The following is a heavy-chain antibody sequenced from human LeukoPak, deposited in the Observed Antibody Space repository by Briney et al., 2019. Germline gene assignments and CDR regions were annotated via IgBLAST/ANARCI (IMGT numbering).Heavy chain of an antibody. V-gene: IGHV3-74*01. Sequence: PGGSLRLSCVASGFTFSSYWMHWVRQAPGKGLVWVSRIKSDGCTNYADSVKGRFTISRDNAKNTVSLQMNSLRAEDTGVYFCARAPSEIGGYYPEYFRHWGQGTLVTVSS. D-gene: IGHD3-22*01. CDR1: GFTFSSYW. J-gene: IGHJ1*01. CDR3: ARAPSEIGGYYPEYFRH. CDR2: IKSDGCT.